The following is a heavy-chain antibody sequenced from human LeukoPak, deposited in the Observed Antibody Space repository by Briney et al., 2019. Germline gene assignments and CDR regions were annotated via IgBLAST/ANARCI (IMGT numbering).Heavy chain of an antibody. CDR3: ARAVKAPYYYYYMDV. V-gene: IGHV3-53*01. CDR2: IYSGGST. Sequence: GGSLRLSCAASGFTVSSNYMSWVRQAPGKGLEWVSVIYSGGSTYYADSVKGRFTISRDNPKNTLYLQMNSLRAEDTAVYYCARAVKAPYYYYYMDVWGKGTTVTISS. J-gene: IGHJ6*03. CDR1: GFTVSSNY.